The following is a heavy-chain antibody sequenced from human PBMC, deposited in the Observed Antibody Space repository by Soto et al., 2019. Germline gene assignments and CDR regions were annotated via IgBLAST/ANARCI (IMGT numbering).Heavy chain of an antibody. Sequence: PGGSLRLSCAASGFTFSSYSMNWVRQAPGKGLEWVSYISSSSSTIYYADSVKGRFTISRDNAKNSLYLQMNSLRAEDTAVYYCARDRSPMSLVRGVMAYWGQGTLVTVSS. V-gene: IGHV3-48*01. J-gene: IGHJ4*02. CDR3: ARDRSPMSLVRGVMAY. D-gene: IGHD3-10*01. CDR2: ISSSSSTI. CDR1: GFTFSSYS.